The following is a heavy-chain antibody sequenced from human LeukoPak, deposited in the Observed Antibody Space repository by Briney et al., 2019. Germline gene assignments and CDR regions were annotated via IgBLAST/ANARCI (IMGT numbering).Heavy chain of an antibody. V-gene: IGHV4-59*01. J-gene: IGHJ4*02. D-gene: IGHD3-9*01. CDR1: GGSISSYY. CDR2: IYYSGSP. Sequence: SETLSLTCTVSGGSISSYYWSWIRQPPGKGLEWIGYIYYSGSPNYNPSLKSRVTISVDTSKNQFSLKLSSVTAAVTAVYYCARVSPYDVLTGPLNYWGQGTLVTASS. CDR3: ARVSPYDVLTGPLNY.